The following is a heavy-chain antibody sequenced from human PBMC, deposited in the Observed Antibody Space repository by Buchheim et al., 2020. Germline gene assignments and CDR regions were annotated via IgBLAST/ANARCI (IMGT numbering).Heavy chain of an antibody. CDR3: ARGRTYYDVWSGFYLPASFDN. CDR1: GFMFSDYW. Sequence: EVKLVESGGGLAQPGGSLRLSCEASGFMFSDYWMHWVRKAPGKGLVWVSRVNGDGSSTFYADSVKGRFTTSRDNCKNTMFLQMNSLRAEDTAVYFCARGRTYYDVWSGFYLPASFDNWGQGAL. CDR2: VNGDGSST. V-gene: IGHV3-74*01. D-gene: IGHD3-3*01. J-gene: IGHJ4*03.